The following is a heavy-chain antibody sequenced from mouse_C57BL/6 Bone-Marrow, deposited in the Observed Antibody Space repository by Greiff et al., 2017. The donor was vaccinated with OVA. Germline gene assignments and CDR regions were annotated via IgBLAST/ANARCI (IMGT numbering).Heavy chain of an antibody. CDR2: ISSGGSYT. Sequence: EVQGVESGGDLVKPGGSLKLSCAASGFTFSSYGMSWVRQTPDKRLEWVATISSGGSYTYYPDSVKGRFTISRDNAKNTLYLQMSSLKSEDTAMYYCARRLPGAYWGQGTLVTVSA. V-gene: IGHV5-6*01. D-gene: IGHD2-4*01. J-gene: IGHJ3*01. CDR3: ARRLPGAY. CDR1: GFTFSSYG.